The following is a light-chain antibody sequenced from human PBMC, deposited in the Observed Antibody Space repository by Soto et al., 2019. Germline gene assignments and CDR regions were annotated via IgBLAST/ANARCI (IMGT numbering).Light chain of an antibody. J-gene: IGKJ4*02. CDR1: RRVSSSY. V-gene: IGKV3-15*01. CDR2: GAS. Sequence: EIVLTQSPGTLSVSPAERATLSGRAGRRVSSSYLAWYQQKPGQAPRLLIYGASTRATGIPARFSGSGSGTEFTLTISSLQSEDFAVYYCQQYNNWPLAFGGGTKVDI. CDR3: QQYNNWPLA.